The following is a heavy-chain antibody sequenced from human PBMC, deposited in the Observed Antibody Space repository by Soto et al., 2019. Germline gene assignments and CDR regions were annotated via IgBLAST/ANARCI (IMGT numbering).Heavy chain of an antibody. CDR3: ARWYSSSSHYYYYGMDV. Sequence: PGESLKISCKGSGYSFTSYWISWVRQMPGKGLEWMGRIDPSDSYTNYSPSFQGHVTISADKSISTAYLQWSSLKASDTAMCYCARWYSSSSHYYYYGMDVWGQGTTVTVSS. CDR2: IDPSDSYT. J-gene: IGHJ6*02. CDR1: GYSFTSYW. V-gene: IGHV5-10-1*01. D-gene: IGHD6-6*01.